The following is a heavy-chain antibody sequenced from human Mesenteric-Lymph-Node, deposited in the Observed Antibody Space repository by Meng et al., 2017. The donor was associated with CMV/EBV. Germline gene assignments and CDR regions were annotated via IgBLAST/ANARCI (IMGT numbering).Heavy chain of an antibody. D-gene: IGHD3-16*01. CDR2: IIPIIDMA. J-gene: IGHJ1*01. CDR3: AREGRSVNSRFGDH. CDR1: GGTFGTSS. Sequence: SGGTFGTSSFCYVRQTRQQGLEWLERIIPIIDMASYTQKFQGKITITADKSTSTAYMELTSLRSADAAVYYCAREGRSVNSRFGDHWGQGTLVTVSS. V-gene: IGHV1-69*04.